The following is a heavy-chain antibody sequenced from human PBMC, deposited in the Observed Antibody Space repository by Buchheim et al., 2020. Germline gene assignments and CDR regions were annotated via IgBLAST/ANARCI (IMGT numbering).Heavy chain of an antibody. D-gene: IGHD3-9*01. CDR1: GFTFSSSP. V-gene: IGHV3-23*01. Sequence: EVDLLESGGGLVQPGGSLRLSCIVSGFTFSSSPMSWVRQAPGRGLEGVSAIGESGHTTYYADSVKGRFTVPRDNSKNILYLEMNSLRAEDTALYYCAKDLLTVSVWGQGTT. CDR3: AKDLLTVSV. J-gene: IGHJ6*02. CDR2: IGESGHTT.